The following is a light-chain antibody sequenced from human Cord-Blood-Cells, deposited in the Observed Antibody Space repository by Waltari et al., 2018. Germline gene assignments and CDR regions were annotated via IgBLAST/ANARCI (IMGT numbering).Light chain of an antibody. Sequence: QSALTPPPSASGSPGQSVTTPCTGTSSDGGGYNYVSWYQQHPGKAPKLMIYEVSKRPSGVPDRFSGSKSGNTASLTVSGLQAEDEADYYCSSFRVFGTGTKVTVL. J-gene: IGLJ1*01. V-gene: IGLV2-8*01. CDR3: SSFRV. CDR2: EVS. CDR1: SSDGGGYNY.